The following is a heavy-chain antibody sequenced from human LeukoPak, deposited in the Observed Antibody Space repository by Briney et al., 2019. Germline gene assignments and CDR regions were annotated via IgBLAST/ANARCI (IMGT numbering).Heavy chain of an antibody. CDR3: ARVWDSSGYQRYYYYYGMDV. CDR1: GFTFSSYA. CDR2: ISGSGGST. D-gene: IGHD3-22*01. J-gene: IGHJ6*02. Sequence: SGGSLRLSCAASGFTFSSYAMSWVRQAPGKGLEWVSAISGSGGSTYYADSVKGRFTSSRDNSKNTLYLQMNSLRAEDTAVYYCARVWDSSGYQRYYYYYGMDVWGQGTTVTVSS. V-gene: IGHV3-23*01.